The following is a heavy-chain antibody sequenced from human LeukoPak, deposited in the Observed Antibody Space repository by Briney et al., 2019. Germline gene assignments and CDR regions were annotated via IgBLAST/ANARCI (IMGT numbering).Heavy chain of an antibody. J-gene: IGHJ4*02. V-gene: IGHV3-43*01. Sequence: GGSLRLSCAASGFTFGDYTMHWVRQAPVKGLEWVSLISWDGGSTYYADSVKGRFTISRDNSKNSLYLQMNSLRTEDTALYYCAKDSKQALDYWGQGTLVTVSS. D-gene: IGHD6-13*01. CDR1: GFTFGDYT. CDR3: AKDSKQALDY. CDR2: ISWDGGST.